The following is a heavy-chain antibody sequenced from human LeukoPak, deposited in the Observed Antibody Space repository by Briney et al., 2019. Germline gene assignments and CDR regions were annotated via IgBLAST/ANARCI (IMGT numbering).Heavy chain of an antibody. J-gene: IGHJ4*02. D-gene: IGHD5-18*01. CDR1: GFTFSTYW. Sequence: PGGSLRLSCAASGFTFSTYWMSWVRQAPGKGLEWVASIKEDGSEKYYVDSVKGRFTISRDNAKNSFYLQMNSLRAEDTAVYYCARRGYSFGSDYWGPGTLVTVSS. V-gene: IGHV3-7*01. CDR3: ARRGYSFGSDY. CDR2: IKEDGSEK.